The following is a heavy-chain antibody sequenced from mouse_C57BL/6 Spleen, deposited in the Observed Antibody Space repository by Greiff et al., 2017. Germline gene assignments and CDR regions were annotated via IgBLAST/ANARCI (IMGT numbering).Heavy chain of an antibody. CDR2: IDPSDSGT. CDR1: GYTFTSYW. J-gene: IGHJ1*03. CDR3: ARTAAGRYFDV. D-gene: IGHD1-2*01. Sequence: VQLQQPGAELVRPGSSVKLSCKASGYTFTSYWMHWVKQRPIQGLEWIGDIDPSDSGTHYNQKFKDKATLTVDKSSSTAYMQLSSLTSEDSDVYYCARTAAGRYFDVWGTGTTLTVSS. V-gene: IGHV1-52*01.